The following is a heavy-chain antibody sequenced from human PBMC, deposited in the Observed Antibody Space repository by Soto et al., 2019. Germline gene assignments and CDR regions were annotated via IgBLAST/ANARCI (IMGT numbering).Heavy chain of an antibody. Sequence: ASVKVSCKASGYTFTSYGISWVRQAPGQGLEWMGWISAYNGNTNYAQKLQGRVIMTTDTSTSTAYMELRSLRSDDTAVYYCARFTYYDFWSGYYPIDYWGQGTLVTVSS. CDR1: GYTFTSYG. CDR3: ARFTYYDFWSGYYPIDY. D-gene: IGHD3-3*01. V-gene: IGHV1-18*04. J-gene: IGHJ4*02. CDR2: ISAYNGNT.